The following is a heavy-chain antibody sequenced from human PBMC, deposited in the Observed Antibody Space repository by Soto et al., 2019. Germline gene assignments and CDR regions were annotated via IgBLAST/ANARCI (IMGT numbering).Heavy chain of an antibody. CDR3: ARGILWFGELLPAGFDY. CDR2: IYYSGST. V-gene: IGHV4-59*01. J-gene: IGHJ4*02. Sequence: QVQLQESGPGLVKPSETLSLTCTVSGGSISSYYWSWIRQPPGTGLEWIGYIYYSGSTNYNPSLKSRVTISVDTSKNQFSLKLSSVTAADTAVYYCARGILWFGELLPAGFDYWGQGTLVTVSS. CDR1: GGSISSYY. D-gene: IGHD3-10*01.